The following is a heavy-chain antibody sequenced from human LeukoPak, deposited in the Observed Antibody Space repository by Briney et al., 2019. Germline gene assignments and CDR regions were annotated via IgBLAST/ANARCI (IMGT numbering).Heavy chain of an antibody. Sequence: GGSLRLSCAASGFAVRVDYVTWVRQAPGKGLDWVSLIYGGGDTYYADSVKGRFIISKDNSKNTVFLQMNSLRAEDTAVYYCASRPFSNGWDTLTYFDYWGQGTLVTVSS. J-gene: IGHJ4*02. D-gene: IGHD3-22*01. CDR1: GFAVRVDY. CDR2: IYGGGDT. V-gene: IGHV3-66*01. CDR3: ASRPFSNGWDTLTYFDY.